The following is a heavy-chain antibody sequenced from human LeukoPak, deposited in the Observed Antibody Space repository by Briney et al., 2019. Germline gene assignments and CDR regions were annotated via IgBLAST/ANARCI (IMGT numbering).Heavy chain of an antibody. CDR3: AREGYYYHTSNGDDH. D-gene: IGHD3-22*01. CDR1: GYTFTSYG. Sequence: ASVKVSCKASGYTFTSYGISWVRQAPGQGLEWMGRISVRSGQTNYVQKFQDRVTMTTDTSTSTAYMELRSLGSGDTAVYYCAREGYYYHTSNGDDHWGQGTLVTVSS. J-gene: IGHJ5*02. CDR2: ISVRSGQT. V-gene: IGHV1-18*01.